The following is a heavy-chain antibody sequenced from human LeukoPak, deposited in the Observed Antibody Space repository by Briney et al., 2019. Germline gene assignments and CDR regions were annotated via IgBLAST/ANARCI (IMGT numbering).Heavy chain of an antibody. V-gene: IGHV4-61*01. CDR1: GGSISSSSYY. CDR2: IYFSGST. J-gene: IGHJ4*02. D-gene: IGHD1-26*01. CDR3: VRGGIVGTTARVPLFDY. Sequence: SETLSLTCTVSGGSISSSSYYWSWIRQPPGKGLEWIGYIYFSGSTNYDPSLKSRVTMSVNTSKNQFSLKLSSLTAADTAVYYCVRGGIVGTTARVPLFDYWGQGTLVTVSS.